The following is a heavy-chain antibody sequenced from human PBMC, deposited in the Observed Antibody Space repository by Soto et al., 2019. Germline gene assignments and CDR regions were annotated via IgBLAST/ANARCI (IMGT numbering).Heavy chain of an antibody. CDR3: AKDQRMAVADPLMDV. V-gene: IGHV3-9*01. D-gene: IGHD6-19*01. CDR2: ISWNSGSI. CDR1: GFTFDDYA. J-gene: IGHJ6*03. Sequence: ESGGGLVQPGRSLRLSCAASGFTFDDYAMHWVRQAPGKGLEWVSGISWNSGSIGYADSVKGRFTISRDNAKNSLYLQMNSLRAEDTALYYCAKDQRMAVADPLMDVWGKGTTVTVSS.